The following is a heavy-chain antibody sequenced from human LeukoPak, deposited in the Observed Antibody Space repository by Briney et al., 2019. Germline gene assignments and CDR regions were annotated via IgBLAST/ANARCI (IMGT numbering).Heavy chain of an antibody. V-gene: IGHV3-23*01. D-gene: IGHD5-18*01. CDR3: AKGYLTAMVTRYDY. CDR2: ISGSGGST. CDR1: GFTFSSYA. Sequence: PGGSLRLSCAASGFTFSSYAMSWVRQAPGKGLEWVSAISGSGGSTYYADSVRGRFTISRDNSKNTLYLQMNSLRAEDMAVYYCAKGYLTAMVTRYDYWGQGTLVTVSS. J-gene: IGHJ4*02.